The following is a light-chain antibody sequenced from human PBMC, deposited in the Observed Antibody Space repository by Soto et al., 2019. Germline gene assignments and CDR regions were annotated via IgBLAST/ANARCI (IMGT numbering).Light chain of an antibody. CDR2: GAS. V-gene: IGKV3D-15*01. Sequence: ELVLTQSPGTLCLSPGGRATLSCRSSQSVSNNYLAWYQQKPGQAPRLLIYGASNRATGIPDRFSGGGSETEFTLTISSLRSEDFAVYYCQQYNNWPPITFGQGTRLEIK. CDR3: QQYNNWPPIT. CDR1: QSVSNN. J-gene: IGKJ5*01.